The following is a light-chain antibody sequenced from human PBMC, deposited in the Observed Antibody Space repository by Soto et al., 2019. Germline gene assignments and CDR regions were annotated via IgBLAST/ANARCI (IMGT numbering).Light chain of an antibody. J-gene: IGKJ5*01. CDR2: DAY. CDR3: QQRHMWPIT. CDR1: QSFRGL. Sequence: EIVLTQSPGTLSLSPGERATLSCRASQSFRGLLAWYQQKPGQAPRLLIYDAYNRATGIPPRFSGSGSGTDFTLTISSLEPEDSAAYYCQQRHMWPITFGQGTRLEIK. V-gene: IGKV3-11*01.